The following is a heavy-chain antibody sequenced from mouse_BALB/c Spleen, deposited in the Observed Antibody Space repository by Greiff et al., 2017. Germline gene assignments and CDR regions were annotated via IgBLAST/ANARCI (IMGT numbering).Heavy chain of an antibody. Sequence: DVKLVESGGGFVKPGGSLKLTCAATGFTFSSYAMSWVRQTPGKRLEWVASISSGGSTYYPDSVKGRFTISRDNARNILYLQMSSLRSEDTAMYCCARGGNFDYWGQGTTRTVSS. CDR1: GFTFSSYA. J-gene: IGHJ2*01. D-gene: IGHD1-1*01. CDR2: ISSGGST. V-gene: IGHV5-6-5*01. CDR3: ARGGNFDY.